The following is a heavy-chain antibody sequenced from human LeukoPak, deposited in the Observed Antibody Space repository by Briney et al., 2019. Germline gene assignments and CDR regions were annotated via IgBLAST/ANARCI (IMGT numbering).Heavy chain of an antibody. CDR1: GFTFSDYY. CDR3: ARHLVVATYDY. D-gene: IGHD2-21*01. Sequence: PGGSLRLSCAASGFTFSDYYMSWIRQAPGKGLEWVSYISSGGSTIYYADSVKGRFTISRDNAKNSLYLQMNSLSAEDTAVYYCARHLVVATYDYWGQGTLVTVSS. CDR2: ISSGGSTI. J-gene: IGHJ4*02. V-gene: IGHV3-11*01.